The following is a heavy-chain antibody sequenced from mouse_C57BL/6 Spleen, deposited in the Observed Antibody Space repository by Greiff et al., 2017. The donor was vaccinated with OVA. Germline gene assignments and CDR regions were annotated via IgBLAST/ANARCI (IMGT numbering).Heavy chain of an antibody. V-gene: IGHV2-2*01. D-gene: IGHD1-1*01. CDR1: GFSLTSYG. J-gene: IGHJ2*01. CDR2: IWSGGST. Sequence: VKRVESGPGLVQPSQSLSITCTVSGFSLTSYGVHWVRQSPGKGLEWLGVIWSGGSTDYNAAFISRLSISKDTSKSQVFFKMNSLQADDTAIYYGARSTTVVARGFDYWGQGTTLTVSS. CDR3: ARSTTVVARGFDY.